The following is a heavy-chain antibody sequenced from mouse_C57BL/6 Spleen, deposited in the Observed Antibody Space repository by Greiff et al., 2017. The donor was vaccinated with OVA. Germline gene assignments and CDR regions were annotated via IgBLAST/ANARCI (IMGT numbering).Heavy chain of an antibody. D-gene: IGHD4-1*01. Sequence: EVMLVESGGGLVKPGGSLKLSCAASGFTFSSYAMSWVRQTPEKRLEWVATISDGGSYTYYPDNVKGRFTISRDNAKNNLYLQMSHLKSEDTAMYYCARDLGREYFDVWGTGTTVTVSS. CDR2: ISDGGSYT. V-gene: IGHV5-4*01. CDR3: ARDLGREYFDV. CDR1: GFTFSSYA. J-gene: IGHJ1*03.